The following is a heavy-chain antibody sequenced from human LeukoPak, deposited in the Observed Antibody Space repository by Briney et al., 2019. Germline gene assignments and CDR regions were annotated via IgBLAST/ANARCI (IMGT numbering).Heavy chain of an antibody. D-gene: IGHD4-11*01. CDR2: ISSSSSTI. Sequence: GGSLRLSCAASGFTSSSYGMNWVRQAPGKGLEWVSYISSSSSTIYYADSVKGRFTISRDNAKNSLYLQMNSLRAEDTAVYYCARYLTSTDYDYWGQGALVTVSS. J-gene: IGHJ4*02. CDR3: ARYLTSTDYDY. CDR1: GFTSSSYG. V-gene: IGHV3-48*01.